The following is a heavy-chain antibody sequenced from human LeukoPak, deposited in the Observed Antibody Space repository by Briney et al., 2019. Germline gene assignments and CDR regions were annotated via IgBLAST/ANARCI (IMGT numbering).Heavy chain of an antibody. J-gene: IGHJ3*02. CDR2: IIPLYDTA. V-gene: IGHV1-69*06. D-gene: IGHD2-8*01. Sequence: SVKVSCKASGGTFSSYAISWVRQARGQGLECMGGIIPLYDTANYAQKFQGRVTITADKSTSTVYMELSSLRSEDTAVYSCARRYCTNGVCYHDRGAFDIWGQGTMVIVSS. CDR3: ARRYCTNGVCYHDRGAFDI. CDR1: GGTFSSYA.